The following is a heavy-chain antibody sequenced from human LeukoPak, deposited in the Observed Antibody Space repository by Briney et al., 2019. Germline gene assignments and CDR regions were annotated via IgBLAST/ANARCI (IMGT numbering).Heavy chain of an antibody. D-gene: IGHD5-12*01. CDR1: GFTFSSYE. V-gene: IGHV3-48*03. Sequence: GGSLRLSCAASGFTFSSYEMNWVRQAPGKGLEWVSYISSSGSTIYYADSVKGRFTISRDNAKNSLYLQMNSLRAEDTAVYYCARGPNRRGSAFVFDYWGQGTLVTASS. J-gene: IGHJ4*02. CDR3: ARGPNRRGSAFVFDY. CDR2: ISSSGSTI.